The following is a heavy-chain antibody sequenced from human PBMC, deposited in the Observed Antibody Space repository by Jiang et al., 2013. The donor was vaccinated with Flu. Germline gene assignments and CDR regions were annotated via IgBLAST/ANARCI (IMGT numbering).Heavy chain of an antibody. CDR3: ARLTPTEVDY. V-gene: IGHV4-59*08. J-gene: IGHJ4*02. D-gene: IGHD4-17*01. Sequence: KSRVTISVDTSKNQFSLKLSSVTAADTAVYYCARLTPTEVDYWGQGTLVTVSS.